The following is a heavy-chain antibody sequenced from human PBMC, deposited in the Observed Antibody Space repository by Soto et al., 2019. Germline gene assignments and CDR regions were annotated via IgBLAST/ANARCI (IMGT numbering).Heavy chain of an antibody. J-gene: IGHJ4*02. V-gene: IGHV4-39*01. Sequence: LQLQESGPGLVKPSETLSLTCTVAGYSIRVPYYWAWIRQPPGKGLEWIGSIYYTGSTYYNPSLKSRLTISVDTSKNQFSLKLSSVTAADTAVYYCACSTGYYNFDYWGQGTLVTVSS. CDR3: ACSTGYYNFDY. CDR2: IYYTGST. D-gene: IGHD3-22*01. CDR1: GYSIRVPYY.